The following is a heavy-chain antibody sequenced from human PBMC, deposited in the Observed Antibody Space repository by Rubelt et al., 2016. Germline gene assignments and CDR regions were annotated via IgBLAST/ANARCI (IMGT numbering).Heavy chain of an antibody. CDR2: IYYSGST. V-gene: IGHV4-39*01. Sequence: QLQLQESGPGLVKPSETLSLTCTVSGGSISSSSYYWGWIRQPPGKGLEWIGSIYYSGSTYYNPSLKSRVTISVDTSKNQFSRDLSSVTAAATAVDYGARRSDGDFDYWGQGTLVTVSS. J-gene: IGHJ4*02. CDR3: ARRSDGDFDY. CDR1: GGSISSSSYY. D-gene: IGHD3-10*01.